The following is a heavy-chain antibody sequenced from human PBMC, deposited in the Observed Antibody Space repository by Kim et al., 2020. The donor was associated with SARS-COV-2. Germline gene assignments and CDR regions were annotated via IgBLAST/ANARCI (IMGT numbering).Heavy chain of an antibody. Sequence: GGRQYPASSVKCRIPNPRDNSKNTLYLQMNSLRAEDTAVYYCARDSQLPLWGQGTLVTVSS. J-gene: IGHJ4*02. D-gene: IGHD5-18*01. CDR3: ARDSQLPL. V-gene: IGHV3-66*01. CDR2: GGRQ.